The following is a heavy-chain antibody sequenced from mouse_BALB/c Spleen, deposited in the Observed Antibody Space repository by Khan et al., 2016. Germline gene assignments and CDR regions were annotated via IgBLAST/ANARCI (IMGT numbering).Heavy chain of an antibody. CDR1: GFDFSGYW. Sequence: EVKLEVSGGGLVQPGGSLKLSCAASGFDFSGYWMSWVRQAPGKGLEWIGEINPDSSAINYTPSLKDKFIISRDNAKNTLYLQMSKVRSEDTALYYCARNWDVGFDYWGQGTTLTVSS. CDR3: ARNWDVGFDY. D-gene: IGHD4-1*01. CDR2: INPDSSAI. V-gene: IGHV4-1*02. J-gene: IGHJ2*01.